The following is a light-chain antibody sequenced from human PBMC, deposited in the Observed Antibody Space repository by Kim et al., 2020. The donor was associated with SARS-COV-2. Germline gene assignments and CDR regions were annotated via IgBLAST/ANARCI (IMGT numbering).Light chain of an antibody. J-gene: IGKJ1*01. Sequence: EIVLTQSPGTLSLSPGERATLSCRASQSVSSSYLAWYQQKPGQAPRLLIYGASNRATGIPDRFSGSGSGTDFTLTISRLEPEDFAVYYCQQYDTSPRSFGQVTKVDI. CDR3: QQYDTSPRS. V-gene: IGKV3-20*01. CDR2: GAS. CDR1: QSVSSSY.